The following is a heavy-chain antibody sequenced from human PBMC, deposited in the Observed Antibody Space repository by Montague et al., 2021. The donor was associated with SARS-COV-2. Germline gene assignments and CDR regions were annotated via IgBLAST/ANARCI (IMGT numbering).Heavy chain of an antibody. J-gene: IGHJ2*01. CDR3: ARIPEYSSGGGPDWYFDL. CDR1: GFSLSTTGVG. D-gene: IGHD6-19*01. CDR2: IYWDDDK. Sequence: VKPTQTLTLTCTFSGFSLSTTGVGVGWIRQPPGKALEWLALIYWDDDKRYSPSLKTRLAITKDTSKNQVVLTMTNMDPVDTGTYYCARIPEYSSGGGPDWYFDLWGRGTLVTVSS. V-gene: IGHV2-5*02.